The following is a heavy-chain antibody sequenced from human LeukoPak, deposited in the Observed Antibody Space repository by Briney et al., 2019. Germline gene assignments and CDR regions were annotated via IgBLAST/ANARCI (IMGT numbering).Heavy chain of an antibody. Sequence: GGSLRLSCAASGFTFSTYWMSWVRQAPGKGLERVANIKQDGSDKYYVDSVKGRFTISRDNAKNSLYLQMDSLRVEDTAVYYCATYSGSSGSFFEYWGQGTLVTVSS. J-gene: IGHJ4*02. CDR2: IKQDGSDK. CDR1: GFTFSTYW. CDR3: ATYSGSSGSFFEY. D-gene: IGHD1-26*01. V-gene: IGHV3-7*01.